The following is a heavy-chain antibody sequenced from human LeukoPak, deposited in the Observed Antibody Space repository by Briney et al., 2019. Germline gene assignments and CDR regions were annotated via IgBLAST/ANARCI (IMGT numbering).Heavy chain of an antibody. CDR2: IYYSGST. CDR3: ARGDSSSSDAFDI. V-gene: IGHV4-59*01. D-gene: IGHD6-6*01. Sequence: PSETLSLTCTVSGGSISSYYWSWILQPPGKGLEWIGYIYYSGSTNYNPSLKGRVTISVDTSKNQFSLKLSSVTAADTAVYYCARGDSSSSDAFDIWGQGTMVTVSS. J-gene: IGHJ3*02. CDR1: GGSISSYY.